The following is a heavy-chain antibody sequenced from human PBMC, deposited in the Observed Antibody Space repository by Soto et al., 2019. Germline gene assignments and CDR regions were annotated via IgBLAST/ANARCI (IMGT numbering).Heavy chain of an antibody. Sequence: GGSLRLSCAASGFTVSSNYMSWVRQAPGKGLEWVSVIYSGGSTYYADSVKGRFTISRHNSKNTLYLQMNSLRAEDTAVYYCARVPIPTGSYYYYMDVWGKGTTVTVSS. CDR2: IYSGGST. CDR1: GFTVSSNY. D-gene: IGHD3-10*01. V-gene: IGHV3-53*04. CDR3: ARVPIPTGSYYYYMDV. J-gene: IGHJ6*03.